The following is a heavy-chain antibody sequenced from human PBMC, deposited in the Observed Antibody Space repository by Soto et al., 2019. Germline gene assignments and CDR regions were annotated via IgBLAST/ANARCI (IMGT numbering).Heavy chain of an antibody. Sequence: QLQLQESGPGLVKPSETLSLTCAVSGGSVSSGGNYWGWIRQSPGKGLEWIGSVHYTGTTQSNPSLTSGVTISVDTSKNQFSLNVNSVTAADTAVYSCARGLSSPSAAGVWGQGTLVTVSS. D-gene: IGHD6-6*01. J-gene: IGHJ4*02. CDR2: VHYTGTT. CDR3: ARGLSSPSAAGV. V-gene: IGHV4-39*01. CDR1: GGSVSSGGNY.